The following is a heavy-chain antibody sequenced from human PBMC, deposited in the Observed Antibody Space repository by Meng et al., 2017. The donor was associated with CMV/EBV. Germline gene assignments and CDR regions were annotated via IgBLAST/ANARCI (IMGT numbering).Heavy chain of an antibody. D-gene: IGHD6-13*01. CDR2: IYWDDDK. V-gene: IGHV2-5*02. J-gene: IGHJ4*02. Sequence: QITLKESGPTLVQPKQTLTLTCTFSGFSLSTSGVGVGCIRQQPGKALEWLALIYWDDDKRYSPSLKSRLTITKDTSKNQVVLTTTNMDPVDTATYYCARIAAAGRFDYWGQGTLVTVSS. CDR3: ARIAAAGRFDY. CDR1: GFSLSTSGVG.